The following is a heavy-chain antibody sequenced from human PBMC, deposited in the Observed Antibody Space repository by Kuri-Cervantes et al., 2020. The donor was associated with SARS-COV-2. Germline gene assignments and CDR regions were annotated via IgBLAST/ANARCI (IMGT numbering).Heavy chain of an antibody. Sequence: LRLSCTVSGGSISSGSYYWSWIRQPAGKGLEWIGYIYTSGSTNYNPSLKSRVTMSVDTSKNQFSLKLSSVTAADTAMYYCARGRLRNNWFDPWGQGTLVTVSS. J-gene: IGHJ5*02. D-gene: IGHD4/OR15-4a*01. V-gene: IGHV4-61*09. CDR2: IYTSGST. CDR1: GGSISSGSYY. CDR3: ARGRLRNNWFDP.